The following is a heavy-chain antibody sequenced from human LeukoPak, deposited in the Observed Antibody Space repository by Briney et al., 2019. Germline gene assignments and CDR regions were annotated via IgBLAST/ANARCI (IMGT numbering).Heavy chain of an antibody. J-gene: IGHJ4*02. D-gene: IGHD1-26*01. Sequence: SVKVSCTASGGTFSSYAISWVRQAPGQGLEWMGGITPIFGTANYAQKFQGRVTITADESTSTAYMELSSLRSEDTAVYYCARDRQWEGLDYWGQGTLVTVSS. CDR3: ARDRQWEGLDY. V-gene: IGHV1-69*13. CDR1: GGTFSSYA. CDR2: ITPIFGTA.